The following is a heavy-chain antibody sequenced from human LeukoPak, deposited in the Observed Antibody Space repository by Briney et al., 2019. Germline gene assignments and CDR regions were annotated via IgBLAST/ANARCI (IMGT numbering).Heavy chain of an antibody. Sequence: GGSLRLSCAASGFSFSSYSMNWARQSPGKGLEWDSYISSSSSTISYADSVKGRFTISRDNAKSSLYLQMNSLRAEDTAVYYCAELGITMIGGVWGKGTTVTISS. J-gene: IGHJ6*04. CDR2: ISSSSSTI. CDR1: GFSFSSYS. V-gene: IGHV3-48*04. D-gene: IGHD3-10*02. CDR3: AELGITMIGGV.